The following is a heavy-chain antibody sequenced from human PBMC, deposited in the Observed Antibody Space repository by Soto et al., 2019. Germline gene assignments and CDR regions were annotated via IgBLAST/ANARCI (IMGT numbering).Heavy chain of an antibody. CDR3: ASSPRGYCSSTSCRELGNYYGMDV. CDR1: GYSFTSYW. J-gene: IGHJ6*02. CDR2: IYPSDSYT. Sequence: ESLKISCKGSGYSFTSYWIGWVRQMPGKGLEWMGIIYPSDSYTNYSPSFQGHVTISADKSISTAYLQWSSLKASDTAMYYCASSPRGYCSSTSCRELGNYYGMDVWGQGTTVTVSS. D-gene: IGHD2-2*01. V-gene: IGHV5-10-1*01.